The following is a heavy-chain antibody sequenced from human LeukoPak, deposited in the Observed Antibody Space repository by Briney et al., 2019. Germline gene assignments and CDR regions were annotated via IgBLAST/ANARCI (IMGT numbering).Heavy chain of an antibody. Sequence: SETLSLTCTVSGGSISSSSYSWGWIRQPPGKGLEWIGSIYYSGSTYYNPSLKSRVTISVDTSKNQFSLKLSSVTAADTAVYYCARGSAPYCSSTSCPMYYFDYWGQGTLVTVSS. CDR2: IYYSGST. J-gene: IGHJ4*02. D-gene: IGHD2-2*01. V-gene: IGHV4-39*07. CDR3: ARGSAPYCSSTSCPMYYFDY. CDR1: GGSISSSSYS.